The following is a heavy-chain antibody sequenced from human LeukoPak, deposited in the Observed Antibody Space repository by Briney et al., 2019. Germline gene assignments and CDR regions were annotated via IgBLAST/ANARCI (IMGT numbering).Heavy chain of an antibody. J-gene: IGHJ4*02. CDR2: ISSSGSTI. D-gene: IGHD3-22*01. Sequence: GGSLRLSCAASGFTFSSYEMNWVRQAPGKGLEWVSYISSSGSTIYYADSVKGRFTISRDNAKNSLYLQMNSLRAEDTAVYYCAGGGGYYYDSSGYYYDYWGQGTLVTVSS. V-gene: IGHV3-48*03. CDR3: AGGGGYYYDSSGYYYDY. CDR1: GFTFSSYE.